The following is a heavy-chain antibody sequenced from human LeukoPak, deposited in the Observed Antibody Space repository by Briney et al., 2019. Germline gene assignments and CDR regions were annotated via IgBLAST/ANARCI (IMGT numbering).Heavy chain of an antibody. V-gene: IGHV1-46*01. CDR1: GYTFTSYY. CDR2: INPSGGST. J-gene: IGHJ4*02. Sequence: ASVKVSCKASGYTFTSYYMHWVGQAPGQGLEGMGVINPSGGSTSYAQKFQARVTMTRDTSTSTVYMELSSLRSEDTAVYYCARVGSRIAAAGTDYWGQGTLVTVSS. D-gene: IGHD6-13*01. CDR3: ARVGSRIAAAGTDY.